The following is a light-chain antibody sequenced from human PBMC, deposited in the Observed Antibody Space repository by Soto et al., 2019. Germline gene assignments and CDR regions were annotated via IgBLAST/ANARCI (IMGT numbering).Light chain of an antibody. CDR3: MQGTHWPPYT. CDR2: TVS. J-gene: IGKJ2*01. CDR1: QSLAYSDGNTY. Sequence: DVVMTQSPLSLPVTLGQPASISCRSSQSLAYSDGNTYLNWFQQRPGQSPRRLIYTVSNRDSGVPDRFSGSGSGTDFTLKISRVEAEDVGVYYCMQGTHWPPYTFGQGTKLEIK. V-gene: IGKV2-30*01.